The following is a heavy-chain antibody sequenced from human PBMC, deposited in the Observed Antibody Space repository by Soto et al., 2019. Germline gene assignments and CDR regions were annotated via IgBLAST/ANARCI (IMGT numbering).Heavy chain of an antibody. V-gene: IGHV3-30-3*01. CDR2: ISYDGSNK. CDR3: ARAGGSSGWYAPFDY. J-gene: IGHJ4*02. CDR1: GFTFSSYA. D-gene: IGHD6-19*01. Sequence: QVQLVESGGGVVQPGRSLRLSCAASGFTFSSYAMHWVRQAPGKGLEWVAVISYDGSNKYYADSVKGRFTISRDNSKNTLYLQMNSLRAEDTAVYYCARAGGSSGWYAPFDYWGQGTLVTVSS.